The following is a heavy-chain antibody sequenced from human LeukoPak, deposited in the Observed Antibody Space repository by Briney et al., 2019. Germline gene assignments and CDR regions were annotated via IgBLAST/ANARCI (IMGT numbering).Heavy chain of an antibody. Sequence: GGSLRLSCAASGFIFSNYALMWLRQSPGKGLEWVSAIRGSGGGIFYADSVKGRFTISRDNSKNTLYLQMNGLRAEDTAVYYCARDPNGDYIGAFDMWGRGTLVTVSS. CDR1: GFIFSNYA. CDR2: IRGSGGGI. CDR3: ARDPNGDYIGAFDM. J-gene: IGHJ3*02. D-gene: IGHD4-17*01. V-gene: IGHV3-23*01.